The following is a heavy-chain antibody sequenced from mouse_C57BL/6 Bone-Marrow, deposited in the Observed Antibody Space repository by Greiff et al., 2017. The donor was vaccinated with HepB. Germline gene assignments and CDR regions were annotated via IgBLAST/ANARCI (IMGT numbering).Heavy chain of an antibody. Sequence: VQLQQSGAELARPGASVKLSCKASGYTFTSYGISWVKQRTGQGLEWIGEIYPRSGNTYYNEKFKGKATLTADKSSSTAYMELRSLTSEDSAVYFCARGYYDYDGLDYWGQGTTLTVSS. D-gene: IGHD2-4*01. CDR1: GYTFTSYG. V-gene: IGHV1-81*01. CDR2: IYPRSGNT. CDR3: ARGYYDYDGLDY. J-gene: IGHJ2*01.